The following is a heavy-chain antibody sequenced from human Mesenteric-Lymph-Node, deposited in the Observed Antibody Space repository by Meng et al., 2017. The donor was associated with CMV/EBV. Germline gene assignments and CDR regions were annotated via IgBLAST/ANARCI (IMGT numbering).Heavy chain of an antibody. CDR3: ARGSVVADAFDI. J-gene: IGHJ3*02. CDR2: ISSGGRTM. D-gene: IGHD2-15*01. V-gene: IGHV3-11*01. Sequence: GESLKISCAASGFTFSDHYMSWIRQAPGKGLEWVSFISSGGRTMYYADSVKGRFTISRDNAKTSLYLQMNSLRAEDTAVYYCARGSVVADAFDIWGQGTKVTVSS. CDR1: GFTFSDHY.